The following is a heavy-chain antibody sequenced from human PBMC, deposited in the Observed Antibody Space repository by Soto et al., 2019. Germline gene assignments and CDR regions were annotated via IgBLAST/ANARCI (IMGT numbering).Heavy chain of an antibody. CDR1: GFTFSVYW. J-gene: IGHJ6*02. V-gene: IGHV3-74*01. Sequence: EVQLVESGGGLVQPGGSLRLCCAASGFTFSVYWMHWVRRAPGKGLVWVSRIDSDGSTTSYAESVKGRFTLSRDNAKSTLYLQMNSLRADDTAVYYCARPGYSNYGPGVDVWGQGTTVTVSS. CDR3: ARPGYSNYGPGVDV. CDR2: IDSDGSTT. D-gene: IGHD4-4*01.